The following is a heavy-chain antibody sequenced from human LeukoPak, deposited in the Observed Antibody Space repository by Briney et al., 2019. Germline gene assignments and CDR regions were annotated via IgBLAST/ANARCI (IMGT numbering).Heavy chain of an antibody. D-gene: IGHD6-13*01. CDR2: IIPILGIA. J-gene: IGHJ6*02. CDR1: GGTFSSYA. V-gene: IGHV1-69*04. Sequence: SVKVSCKASGGTFSSYAISWVRQAPGQGLEWMGRIIPILGIANCAQKFQGRVTITADKYTSTAYMELSSLRSEDTAVYYCAREPGIAAAGIYYYYYGMDVWGQGTTVTVSS. CDR3: AREPGIAAAGIYYYYYGMDV.